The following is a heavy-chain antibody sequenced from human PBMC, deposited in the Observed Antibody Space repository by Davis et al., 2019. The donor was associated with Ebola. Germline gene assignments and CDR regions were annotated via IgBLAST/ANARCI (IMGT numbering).Heavy chain of an antibody. Sequence: SLKISCTASGFTFSSYGMHWVRQVPGQGLEWVSGFMWDGSKIGYADSVKGRFTISRDSAKNCLYLQMDSLRTEDTALYYCGKDITPGGLDSWGQGTLVTVSS. J-gene: IGHJ4*02. D-gene: IGHD2-15*01. CDR3: GKDITPGGLDS. V-gene: IGHV3-9*01. CDR1: GFTFSSYG. CDR2: FMWDGSKI.